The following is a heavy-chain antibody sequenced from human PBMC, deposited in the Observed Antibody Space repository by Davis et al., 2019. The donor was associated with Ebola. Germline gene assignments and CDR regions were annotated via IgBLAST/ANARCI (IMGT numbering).Heavy chain of an antibody. Sequence: ASVKVSCKASGYTFTNYGITWVRQAPGQGLEWMGRINPNSGGTNYAQKFQGRVTMTRDTSISTAYMELSRLRSDDTAVYYCARGGDIVVVVAAVFGMDVWGKGTTVTVSS. CDR2: INPNSGGT. V-gene: IGHV1-2*06. CDR3: ARGGDIVVVVAAVFGMDV. J-gene: IGHJ6*04. CDR1: GYTFTNYG. D-gene: IGHD2-15*01.